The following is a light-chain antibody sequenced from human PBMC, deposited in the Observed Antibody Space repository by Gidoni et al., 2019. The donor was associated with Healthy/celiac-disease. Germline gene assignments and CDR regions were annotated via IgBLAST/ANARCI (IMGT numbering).Light chain of an antibody. V-gene: IGKV3-20*01. CDR2: GAS. Sequence: GTLSLSPGERATLSCRASQSVSSSYLAWYQQKPGQAPRLLIYGASSRATGIPDRFSGSGSGTDFTLTISRLEPEDFAVYYCQQYGSSRYSFGQXTKLXIK. CDR3: QQYGSSRYS. CDR1: QSVSSSY. J-gene: IGKJ2*03.